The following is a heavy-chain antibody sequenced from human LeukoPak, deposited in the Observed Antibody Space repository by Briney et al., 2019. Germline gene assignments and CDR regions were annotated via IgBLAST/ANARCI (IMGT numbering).Heavy chain of an antibody. V-gene: IGHV1-2*02. Sequence: ASVKVSCKASGYTFTGYYMHWVRQAPGQGLEWMGWINPNSGGTNYAQKFQGRVTMIRDTSISTAYMELSRLRSDDTAVYYCARSTNFSSGLGWWGQGTLVTVSS. CDR1: GYTFTGYY. CDR2: INPNSGGT. CDR3: ARSTNFSSGLGW. J-gene: IGHJ4*02. D-gene: IGHD6-19*01.